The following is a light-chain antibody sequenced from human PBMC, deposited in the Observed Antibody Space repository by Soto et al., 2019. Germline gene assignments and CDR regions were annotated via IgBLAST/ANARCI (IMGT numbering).Light chain of an antibody. V-gene: IGKV3-20*01. J-gene: IGKJ1*01. CDR1: QSVNNN. Sequence: ETLMTQSPATLSVSPGERATLSCRASQSVNNNLAWYQQKLGQAPRVLIYGASNRAAGIPDRFAGSGSGTDFTLTIDRREHKDFAVYYWHPYGSPPMFGQGNKV. CDR3: HPYGSPPM. CDR2: GAS.